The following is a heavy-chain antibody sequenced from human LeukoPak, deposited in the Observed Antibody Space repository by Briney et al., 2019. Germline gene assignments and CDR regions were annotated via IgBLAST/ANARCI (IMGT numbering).Heavy chain of an antibody. CDR1: GGSISSRSYY. J-gene: IGHJ4*02. CDR3: ARQYSSGWYGNYFDY. Sequence: SETLSLTCTVSGGSISSRSYYWGWIRQPPGKGLEWIGSIYYSGSTYYNPSLKSRVTISVDTSKNQFSLKLSSVTAADTAVYYCARQYSSGWYGNYFDYWGQGTLVTVSS. CDR2: IYYSGST. D-gene: IGHD6-19*01. V-gene: IGHV4-39*07.